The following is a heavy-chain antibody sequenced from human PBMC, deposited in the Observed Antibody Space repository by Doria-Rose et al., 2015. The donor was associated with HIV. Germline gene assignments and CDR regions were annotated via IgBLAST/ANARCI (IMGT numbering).Heavy chain of an antibody. Sequence: QVTLKESGPVLVKPTETLTLTCTVSGVSLSSPGMGVSWIRQPPGKALEWLANIFSADERSYKTSLTSRLTISRGTSKSQVVLTMTDMDPVDTATYYCARIKSSRWYHKYYFDFWGQGTLVIVSA. CDR3: ARIKSSRWYHKYYFDF. CDR1: GVSLSSPGMG. CDR2: IFSADER. V-gene: IGHV2-26*01. J-gene: IGHJ4*02. D-gene: IGHD6-13*01.